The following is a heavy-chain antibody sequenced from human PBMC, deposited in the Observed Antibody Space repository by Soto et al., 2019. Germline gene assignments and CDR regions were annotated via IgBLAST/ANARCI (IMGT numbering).Heavy chain of an antibody. CDR1: GYTFTSYG. J-gene: IGHJ5*02. V-gene: IGHV1-18*01. D-gene: IGHD1-7*01. Sequence: QVQLVQSGAEVKKPGASVKVSCKASGYTFTSYGISWVRQAPGQGLEWMGWISPYNGNTNYAQNLQGRVTMTTDTSTSTAYMELRSLRSADTAVYYCARDRRYNWNYGWFDPWGQGTLVTVSS. CDR2: ISPYNGNT. CDR3: ARDRRYNWNYGWFDP.